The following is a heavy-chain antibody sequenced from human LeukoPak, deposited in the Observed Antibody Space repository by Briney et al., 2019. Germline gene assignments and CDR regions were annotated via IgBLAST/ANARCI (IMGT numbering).Heavy chain of an antibody. J-gene: IGHJ3*02. CDR3: VTGPVSVDAFDI. CDR2: IYHRGST. Sequence: PSETLSLTCTVSGGSISSGGYYWNWIRQPPGKGLEWIGYIYHRGSTYYNPSLESRVTILVDRSKSQFSLNLTSVTAADTAVYYCVTGPVSVDAFDIWGQGTMVTVSS. V-gene: IGHV4-30-2*01. CDR1: GGSISSGGYY. D-gene: IGHD1-14*01.